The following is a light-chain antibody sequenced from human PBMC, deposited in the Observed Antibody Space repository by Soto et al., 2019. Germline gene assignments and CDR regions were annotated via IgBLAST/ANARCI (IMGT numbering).Light chain of an antibody. CDR3: QQYNNWPLT. CDR2: GAS. V-gene: IGKV3-15*01. J-gene: IGKJ4*01. CDR1: QSVSSN. Sequence: EIVVTHSPGTLSLSPGDRATLSCRASQSVSSNLAWYQQKPGQAPRLLIYGASTRATGIPARFSGSGSGTEFTLTISSLQSEDFALYYCQQYNNWPLTFGGGTKVDIK.